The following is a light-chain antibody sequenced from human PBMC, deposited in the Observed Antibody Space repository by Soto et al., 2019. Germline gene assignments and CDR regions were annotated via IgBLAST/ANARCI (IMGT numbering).Light chain of an antibody. V-gene: IGLV2-14*03. J-gene: IGLJ1*01. CDR1: SSDVGAYDY. CDR3: ASHTTTNTRV. Sequence: LTQPASVSGSPGQSIAISCTGTSSDVGAYDYVSWYQQHPDRAPRLVIYEVSNRPSGVSNRFSGSKSVNTATLTISGLQAEDEADYYCASHTTTNTRVFGTGTKVTVL. CDR2: EVS.